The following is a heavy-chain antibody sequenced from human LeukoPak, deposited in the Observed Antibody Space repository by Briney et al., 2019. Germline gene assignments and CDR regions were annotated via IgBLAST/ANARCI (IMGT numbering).Heavy chain of an antibody. D-gene: IGHD6-13*01. CDR1: GGSISTYY. J-gene: IGHJ4*02. CDR2: IYYSGST. V-gene: IGHV4-59*06. CDR3: ARSIGYSSSWYDY. Sequence: SETLSLTCTVSGGSISTYYWSWIRQHPGKGLEWIGYIYYSGSTYYNPSLKSRVTISVDTSKNQFSLKLSSVTAADTAVYYCARSIGYSSSWYDYWGQGTLVTVSS.